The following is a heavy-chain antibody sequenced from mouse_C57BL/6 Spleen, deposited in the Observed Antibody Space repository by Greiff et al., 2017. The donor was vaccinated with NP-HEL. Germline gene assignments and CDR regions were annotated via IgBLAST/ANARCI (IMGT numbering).Heavy chain of an antibody. D-gene: IGHD1-1*01. V-gene: IGHV1-82*01. CDR3: ARGETAVVHSFVGY. CDR2: IYPGDGDT. CDR1: GYAFSSSW. J-gene: IGHJ2*01. Sequence: VQLQQPGPELVKPGASVKISCKASGYAFSSSWMNWVKQRPGKGLEWIGRIYPGDGDTNYNGKFKGKATLTADKSSSTAYLPLSSLASEDAAVYFCARGETAVVHSFVGYWGQGTTLTVSS.